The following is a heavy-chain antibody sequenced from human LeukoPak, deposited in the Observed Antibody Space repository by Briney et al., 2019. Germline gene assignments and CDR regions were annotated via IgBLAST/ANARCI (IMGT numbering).Heavy chain of an antibody. V-gene: IGHV3-30*02. CDR3: AKDGGDIVVVPAATPYYYYYMDV. D-gene: IGHD2-2*01. CDR2: IRYDGSNK. J-gene: IGHJ6*03. CDR1: GFTFSSYG. Sequence: GGSLRLSCAASGFTFSSYGMHWVRQAPGKGLEWVAFIRYDGSNKYYADSVKGRFTISRDNSKNTLYLQMNSLRAEDTAVYYCAKDGGDIVVVPAATPYYYYYMDVWGKGTTVTVSS.